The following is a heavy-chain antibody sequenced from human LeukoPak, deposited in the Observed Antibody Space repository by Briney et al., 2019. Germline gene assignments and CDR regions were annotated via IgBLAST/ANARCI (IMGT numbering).Heavy chain of an antibody. Sequence: PGGSQRLSCAASGFSFSDAWMSWVRQAPGKGLEWVGRIKSRTDDGTTDYAAPVKDRFTISRDDSKTTLYLQMNSLKTEDTGVYYCWCSGVYGHDALDIWGQGTMVTVSS. D-gene: IGHD3-10*02. CDR2: IKSRTDDGTT. J-gene: IGHJ3*02. CDR3: WCSGVYGHDALDI. V-gene: IGHV3-15*01. CDR1: GFSFSDAW.